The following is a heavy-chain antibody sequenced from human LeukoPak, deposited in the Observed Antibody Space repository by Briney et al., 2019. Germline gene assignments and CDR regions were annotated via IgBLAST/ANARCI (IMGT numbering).Heavy chain of an antibody. CDR1: GFNFHEFY. CDR3: AREAVAGAFDL. CDR2: IGGSDNIV. Sequence: GGSLRLSCATSGFNFHEFYMSWIRQAPGKGLEWVADIGGSDNIVSYGESVRGRFAISRDFATDSPYLQMDSLRAEDTAVYYCAREAVAGAFDLWGQGTLVTVSS. J-gene: IGHJ5*02. D-gene: IGHD6-19*01. V-gene: IGHV3-11*01.